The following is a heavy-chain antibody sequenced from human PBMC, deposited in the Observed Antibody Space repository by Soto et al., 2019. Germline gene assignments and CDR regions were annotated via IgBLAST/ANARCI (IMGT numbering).Heavy chain of an antibody. V-gene: IGHV4-30-4*01. CDR2: IYHSGST. J-gene: IGHJ4*02. CDR3: ARDPIFYYASSGYGGSYFDY. CDR1: GASVTSDDYY. D-gene: IGHD3-22*01. Sequence: KLSETLSLTCAVSGASVTSDDYYWSWIRQPPGKGLEWIGYIYHSGSTYYNPSLKSRVSISIDTSQNQFSLKLTSLTAADTAVYYCARDPIFYYASSGYGGSYFDYWGQGSRVTVSS.